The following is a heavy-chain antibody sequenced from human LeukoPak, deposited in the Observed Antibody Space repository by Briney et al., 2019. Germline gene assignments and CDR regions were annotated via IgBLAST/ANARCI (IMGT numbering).Heavy chain of an antibody. Sequence: GASVKVSCKASGYTFTSYGISWVRQAPGQGLEWMGWTSAYNGNTNYAQKLQGRVTMTTDTSTSTAYMELRSLRSDDTAVYYCARDSSSWYVGLYNWFDPWGQGTLVTVSS. CDR1: GYTFTSYG. CDR3: ARDSSSWYVGLYNWFDP. D-gene: IGHD6-13*01. V-gene: IGHV1-18*04. J-gene: IGHJ5*02. CDR2: TSAYNGNT.